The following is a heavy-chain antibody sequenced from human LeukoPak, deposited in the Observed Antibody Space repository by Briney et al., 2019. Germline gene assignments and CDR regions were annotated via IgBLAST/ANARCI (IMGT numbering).Heavy chain of an antibody. V-gene: IGHV3-33*01. D-gene: IGHD6-19*01. CDR3: AREAAVAGKGGFDY. J-gene: IGHJ4*02. Sequence: PGRSLRLSCAASGFTFSSYGIHWVRQAPGKGLGWVAVIWYDGTNKYYADSVKGRFTISRDNSKNTLYLQMNSLRAEDTAVYYCAREAAVAGKGGFDYWGQGTLVTVSS. CDR1: GFTFSSYG. CDR2: IWYDGTNK.